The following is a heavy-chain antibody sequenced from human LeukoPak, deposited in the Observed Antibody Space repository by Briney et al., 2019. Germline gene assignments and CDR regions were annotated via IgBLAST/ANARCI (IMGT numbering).Heavy chain of an antibody. CDR2: IYYSGST. CDR3: ARGPIAAAFDY. Sequence: LRLTCAASGFTFSSYGMHWIRQHPGKGLEWIGYIYYSGSTYYNPSLKSRVTISVDTSKNQFSLKLSSVTAADTAVYYCARGPIAAAFDYWGEGTLVTVSS. D-gene: IGHD6-13*01. J-gene: IGHJ4*02. CDR1: GFTFSSYG. V-gene: IGHV4-31*02.